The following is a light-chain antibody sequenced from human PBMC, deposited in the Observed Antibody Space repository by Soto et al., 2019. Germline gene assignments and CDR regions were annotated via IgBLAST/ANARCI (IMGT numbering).Light chain of an antibody. V-gene: IGKV3-15*01. CDR2: DAS. J-gene: IGKJ1*01. CDR1: QSVSSY. CDR3: QQYYKWPQT. Sequence: EIVLTQSPATLSLSPGERATLSCRASQSVSSYLAWYQQKPGQAPRLLIYDASTRATGIPDRVSGSGSGTEVTLTISSLQSEDFAFYYCQQYYKWPQTFGQGTKVDIK.